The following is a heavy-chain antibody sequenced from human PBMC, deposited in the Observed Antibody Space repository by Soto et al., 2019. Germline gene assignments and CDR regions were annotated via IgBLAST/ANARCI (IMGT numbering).Heavy chain of an antibody. J-gene: IGHJ6*02. CDR3: ARVGSKSFYYATDV. Sequence: PSETLSRTCTVSGASISSFCWTWIRQTPGQGLEWIGYICTGGTTKYNPSLKSRVTMSVDTSKTQFSLKLTSVTAADTAVYYCARVGSKSFYYATDVWGQGTTVTVSS. CDR1: GASISSFC. D-gene: IGHD4-4*01. CDR2: ICTGGTT. V-gene: IGHV4-4*09.